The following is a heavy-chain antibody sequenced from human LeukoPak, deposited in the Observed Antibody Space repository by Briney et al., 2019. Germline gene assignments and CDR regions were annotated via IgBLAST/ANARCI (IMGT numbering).Heavy chain of an antibody. J-gene: IGHJ4*02. CDR3: AGDIGLAH. V-gene: IGHV4-4*07. Sequence: SETLSLTCTVSGASIRTYFWSWFRQPAGKGLEWIGRVHSNGDTYYNPSLESRVTVSMDTSKNQFALNLTSLTAADTAVYYCAGDIGLAHWGQGTLVTVSS. CDR1: GASIRTYF. D-gene: IGHD3-16*02. CDR2: VHSNGDT.